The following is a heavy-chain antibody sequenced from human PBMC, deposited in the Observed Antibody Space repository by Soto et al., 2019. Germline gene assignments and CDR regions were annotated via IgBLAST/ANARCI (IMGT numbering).Heavy chain of an antibody. CDR2: IRSKPERDST. Sequence: PGGSLRLSCAASGFTFSNARMNWVRQAPGKGPEWVGRIRSKPERDSTEYAAPVTGRFTISRDDSENTLFLQMSGLRTGDTAIYYCTTGSICTQSYGMDVWGQGTTVTVSS. D-gene: IGHD3-9*01. J-gene: IGHJ6*02. V-gene: IGHV3-15*07. CDR1: GFTFSNAR. CDR3: TTGSICTQSYGMDV.